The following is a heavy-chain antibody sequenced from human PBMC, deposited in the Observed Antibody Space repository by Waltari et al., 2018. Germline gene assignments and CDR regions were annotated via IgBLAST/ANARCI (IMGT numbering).Heavy chain of an antibody. CDR3: AKDGTSGGFDY. V-gene: IGHV3-30*18. D-gene: IGHD3-10*01. J-gene: IGHJ4*02. Sequence: QVQLVESGGGVVQPGRSLRLSCAASGFTFSSYGMHWVRQAPGKGLEWVAVISYDGSNKYYADSVKGRFTISRDNSKNTLYLQMNSLRAEDTAVYYCAKDGTSGGFDYWGQGTLVTVSS. CDR2: ISYDGSNK. CDR1: GFTFSSYG.